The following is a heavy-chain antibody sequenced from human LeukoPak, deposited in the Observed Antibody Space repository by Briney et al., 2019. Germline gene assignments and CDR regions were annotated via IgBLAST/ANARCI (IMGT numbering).Heavy chain of an antibody. J-gene: IGHJ6*02. V-gene: IGHV3-23*01. D-gene: IGHD2-2*01. CDR3: AKGSSSSCYGVSDV. CDR2: ICASGDNA. Sequence: GGSLRLSCAASGFTFSSYAMSWVRQAPGKGLEWVSVICASGDNAYYADSVKGRFSISRDNSKNTLYLQTNSLRAEDTALYYCAKGSSSSCYGVSDVWGQGTTVTVS. CDR1: GFTFSSYA.